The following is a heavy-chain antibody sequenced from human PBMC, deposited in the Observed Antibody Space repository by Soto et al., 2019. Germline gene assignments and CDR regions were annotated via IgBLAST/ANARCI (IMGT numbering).Heavy chain of an antibody. CDR2: ILSDYNT. D-gene: IGHD6-19*01. V-gene: IGHV3-23*03. CDR3: ARRTSGYFGY. CDR1: GFTFSDYT. J-gene: IGHJ4*02. Sequence: EVQLLESGGGLVQPGGSLTLSCAASGFTFSDYTMSWVRQAPGKVLECISVILSDYNTYYAGSVRGRFTSSRDNSKNTLYLEINSLRAEDTAVYYCARRTSGYFGYWGQGALVTVSS.